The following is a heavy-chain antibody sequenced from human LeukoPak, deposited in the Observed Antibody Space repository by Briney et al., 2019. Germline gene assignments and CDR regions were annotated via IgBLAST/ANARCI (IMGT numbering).Heavy chain of an antibody. Sequence: SETLSLTCTVSGYSISSGYYWGWIRQPPGKGLEWIGSIYHSGSTYYNPSLKSRVTISVDTSKNQFSLKLSSVTAADTAVYYCARVSRDTAMVTGHSYFDYWGQGTLVTVSS. CDR2: IYHSGST. CDR1: GYSISSGYY. V-gene: IGHV4-38-2*02. J-gene: IGHJ4*02. CDR3: ARVSRDTAMVTGHSYFDY. D-gene: IGHD5-18*01.